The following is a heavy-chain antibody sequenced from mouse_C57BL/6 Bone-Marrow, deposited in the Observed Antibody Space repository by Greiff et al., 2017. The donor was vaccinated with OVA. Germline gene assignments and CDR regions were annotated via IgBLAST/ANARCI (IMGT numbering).Heavy chain of an antibody. J-gene: IGHJ4*01. CDR1: GYTFTSYW. CDR3: ARHYGNYGGDAMDY. Sequence: VQLQQPGAELVKPGASVKLSCKASGYTFTSYWMQWVKQRPGQGLEWIGEIDPSDSYTNYNQKFKGKATLTVDTSSSTAYMQLSSLTSEDSAVYYGARHYGNYGGDAMDYWGQGTSVTVSS. D-gene: IGHD2-1*01. V-gene: IGHV1-50*01. CDR2: IDPSDSYT.